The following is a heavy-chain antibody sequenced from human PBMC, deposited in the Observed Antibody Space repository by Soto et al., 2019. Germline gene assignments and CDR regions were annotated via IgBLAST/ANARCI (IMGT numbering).Heavy chain of an antibody. V-gene: IGHV1-24*01. CDR2: FDPEDGET. CDR3: ATGIPGTPPGYYYYGMDA. J-gene: IGHJ6*02. CDR1: GYTLTELS. Sequence: ASVKVSCKVSGYTLTELSMHWVRQAPGKGLEWMGGFDPEDGETIYAQKFQGRVTMTEDTSTDTAYMELSSLRSEDTAVYYCATGIPGTPPGYYYYGMDAWGQGTTVTVSS. D-gene: IGHD1-20*01.